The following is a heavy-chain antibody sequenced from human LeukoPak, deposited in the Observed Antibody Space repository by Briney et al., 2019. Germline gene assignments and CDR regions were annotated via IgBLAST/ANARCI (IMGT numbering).Heavy chain of an antibody. CDR2: MYYSGST. Sequence: PSETLSLTCTVSGDSVSSGSYYWSWIRQPPGTGLEWIGYMYYSGSTNYNPSLKSRVTISVDTSKNQFSLKLSSVTAADTAVYYCARASGYGNNAQFDYWGQGTLVTVSS. V-gene: IGHV4-61*01. CDR1: GDSVSSGSYY. CDR3: ARASGYGNNAQFDY. D-gene: IGHD5-12*01. J-gene: IGHJ4*02.